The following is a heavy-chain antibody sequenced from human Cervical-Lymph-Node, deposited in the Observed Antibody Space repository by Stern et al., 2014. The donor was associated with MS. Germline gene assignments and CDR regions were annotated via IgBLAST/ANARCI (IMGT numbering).Heavy chain of an antibody. CDR2: INEDGHLT. Sequence: EEQLVEAGGRFVQPGGSLRRSCGDSGYTFSRFWVHWVRQVPGKGLVWVSRINEDGHLTAYADSVRGRFTISRDNAKRTLYLQMNSLGAEDTAIYYCARDLSGRSDSWGQGTLVTFSS. D-gene: IGHD1-26*01. CDR3: ARDLSGRSDS. V-gene: IGHV3-74*03. CDR1: GYTFSRFW. J-gene: IGHJ4*02.